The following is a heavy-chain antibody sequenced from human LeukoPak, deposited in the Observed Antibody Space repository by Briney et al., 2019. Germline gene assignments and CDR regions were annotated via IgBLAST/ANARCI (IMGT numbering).Heavy chain of an antibody. Sequence: GGSLRLSCAASGFTFSSYAMTWVRQAPGKGLEWVSAISTSGGTYYADSVKGRFTISRDNSRTTLFLQMNSLRAEDTAVYYCASGQQLVYFDYWGQGTLVTVSS. CDR1: GFTFSSYA. CDR3: ASGQQLVYFDY. V-gene: IGHV3-23*01. J-gene: IGHJ4*02. CDR2: ISTSGGT. D-gene: IGHD6-13*01.